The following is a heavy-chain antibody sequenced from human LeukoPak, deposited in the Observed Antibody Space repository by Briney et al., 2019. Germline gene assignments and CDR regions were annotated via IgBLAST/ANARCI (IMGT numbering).Heavy chain of an antibody. CDR2: IYHSGST. Sequence: PSETLSLTCTVSGYSISSGYFWGWVRQPPGKGLEWIGNIYHSGSTYYNPSLKSRVTISVDTSKNQFSLKLSSVTAADTAVYYCARTLYSSGRCPFDYWGQGALVTVSS. J-gene: IGHJ4*02. V-gene: IGHV4-38-2*02. D-gene: IGHD6-19*01. CDR3: ARTLYSSGRCPFDY. CDR1: GYSISSGYF.